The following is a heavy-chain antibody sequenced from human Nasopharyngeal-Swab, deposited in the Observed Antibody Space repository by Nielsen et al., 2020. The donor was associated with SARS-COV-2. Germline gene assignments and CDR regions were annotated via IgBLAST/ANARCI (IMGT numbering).Heavy chain of an antibody. D-gene: IGHD3-22*01. V-gene: IGHV4-34*01. J-gene: IGHJ3*02. CDR3: ASARDSSGYYDAFDI. Sequence: SETLSPTCAVSGGSFSAYTWSWTRQPPGKGLEWIGNIYHSGSTYYNPSLKSRVTISVDTSKNQFSLKLSSVTAADTAVYYCASARDSSGYYDAFDIWGQGTMVTVSS. CDR2: IYHSGST. CDR1: GGSFSAYT.